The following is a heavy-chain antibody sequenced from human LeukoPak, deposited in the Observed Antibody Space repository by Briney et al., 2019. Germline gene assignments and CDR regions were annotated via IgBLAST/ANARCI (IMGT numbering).Heavy chain of an antibody. J-gene: IGHJ4*02. Sequence: GGSLRLSCVASGFTFSNCDMHWVRQPTGKGLEWVSAIDTAGDTYYPGSVKGRFTISRENAKNSLYLQMSSLRAGDTAVYYCAREDASGLDYWGQGTLVTVSS. D-gene: IGHD1-26*01. V-gene: IGHV3-13*01. CDR3: AREDASGLDY. CDR2: IDTAGDT. CDR1: GFTFSNCD.